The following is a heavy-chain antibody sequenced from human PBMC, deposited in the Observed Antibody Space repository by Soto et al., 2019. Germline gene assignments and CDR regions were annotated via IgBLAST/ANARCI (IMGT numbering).Heavy chain of an antibody. V-gene: IGHV1-24*01. CDR3: AMESGSSRER. D-gene: IGHD2-15*01. CDR2: FDPEDGET. Sequence: ASVKVFCKVSGYTLTEISMHWVRQAPGKGLEWMGGFDPEDGETIYAQKFQGRVTMTEDTSTDTTYMELSSLRSEDTAVYYCAMESGSSRERWCQGTLVTVAS. CDR1: GYTLTEIS. J-gene: IGHJ4*02.